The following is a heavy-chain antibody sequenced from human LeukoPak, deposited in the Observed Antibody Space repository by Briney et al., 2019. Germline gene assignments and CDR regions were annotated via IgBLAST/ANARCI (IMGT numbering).Heavy chain of an antibody. J-gene: IGHJ6*03. CDR3: ARDGSEWELPIFSYYYYMDV. CDR2: ISPTGGST. CDR1: GYTFTSNY. D-gene: IGHD1-26*01. Sequence: GASVKVSCKAFGYTFTSNYMHWVRQAPGQGPEWMGVISPTGGSTTYAQKFQGRVTLTRDMSTSTDYLELSSLRSDDTAVYYCARDGSEWELPIFSYYYYMDVWGKGTTVTVSS. V-gene: IGHV1-46*01.